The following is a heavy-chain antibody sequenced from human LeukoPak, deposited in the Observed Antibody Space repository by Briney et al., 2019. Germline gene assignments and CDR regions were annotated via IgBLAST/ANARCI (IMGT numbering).Heavy chain of an antibody. J-gene: IGHJ4*02. CDR2: IDPSDSYT. CDR3: ANSVGVAGIGTAYDY. Sequence: GESLQISCKGSGYSFTSYWISWVRQMPGKGLEWMGRIDPSDSYTNYSPSFQGHVTISADKSISTAYLQWSSLKASDTAMYYCANSVGVAGIGTAYDYWGQGTLVTGSS. CDR1: GYSFTSYW. D-gene: IGHD6-19*01. V-gene: IGHV5-10-1*01.